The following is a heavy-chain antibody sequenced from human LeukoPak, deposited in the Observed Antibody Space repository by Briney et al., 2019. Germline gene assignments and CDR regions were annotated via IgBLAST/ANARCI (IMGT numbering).Heavy chain of an antibody. CDR3: ARGFGTSSYYYGMDV. CDR1: GGSISSGAHY. CDR2: IYYSGST. V-gene: IGHV4-31*03. Sequence: SETLSLTCTVSGGSISSGAHYWRWIRQHPGKGLEWIGYIYYSGSTYYNPSLKSRVTMSVDTSKNQFSLKLSSVTAADTAVYYCARGFGTSSYYYGMDVWGQGTTVTVSS. D-gene: IGHD3-10*01. J-gene: IGHJ6*02.